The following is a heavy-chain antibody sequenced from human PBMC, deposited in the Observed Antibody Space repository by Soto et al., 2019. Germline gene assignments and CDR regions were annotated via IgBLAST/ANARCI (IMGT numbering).Heavy chain of an antibody. V-gene: IGHV5-51*01. Sequence: HGESLKISCKGSGYSFTSYWIGWVRQMPGKGLEWMGIIYPGDSDTRYSPSFQGQVTISADKSISTAYLQWSSLKASDTAMYYCARRHDYSNDYYYYGMDVWGQGTTVTVSS. J-gene: IGHJ6*02. D-gene: IGHD4-4*01. CDR1: GYSFTSYW. CDR2: IYPGDSDT. CDR3: ARRHDYSNDYYYYGMDV.